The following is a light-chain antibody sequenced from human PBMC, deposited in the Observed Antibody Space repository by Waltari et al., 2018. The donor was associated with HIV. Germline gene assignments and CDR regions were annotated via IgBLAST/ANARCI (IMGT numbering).Light chain of an antibody. CDR2: KDN. CDR3: QSADSSGTYVV. V-gene: IGLV3-25*03. J-gene: IGLJ2*01. Sequence: SYELTHPPSVSVSPGQTARITCSGDALPKKYAYWYQQTPGQAPVVVIYKDNERPSWIPGRFSGSSSGTTATLTISGVQAQDEADYYCQSADSSGTYVVFGGGTKLTVL. CDR1: ALPKKY.